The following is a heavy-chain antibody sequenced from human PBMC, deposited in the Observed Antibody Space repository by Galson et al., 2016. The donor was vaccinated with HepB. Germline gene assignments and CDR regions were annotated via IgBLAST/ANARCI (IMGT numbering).Heavy chain of an antibody. CDR3: ARVAWYQYGSGSYDY. V-gene: IGHV4-39*01. CDR2: IHYSGNT. Sequence: SETLSLTCTVSGGSISSRNYYWGWIRQPPGKGLEWIGSIHYSGNTYYNPSPKSRVTMPIYTSKNQFSLGLSSVTAADTAVYYCARVAWYQYGSGSYDYWGQGTLVSVSS. CDR1: GGSISSRNYY. D-gene: IGHD3-10*01. J-gene: IGHJ4*02.